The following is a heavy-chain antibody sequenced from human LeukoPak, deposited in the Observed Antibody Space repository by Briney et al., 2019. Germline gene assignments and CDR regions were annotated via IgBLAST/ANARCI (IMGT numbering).Heavy chain of an antibody. CDR2: IYTSGST. J-gene: IGHJ4*02. Sequence: PSETLSLTCTVSGGSISSGSYYWSWIRQPAGKGLEWIGRIYTSGSTNYNPSLKSRVTISVDTSKNQFSLKLSSVTAADTAVYYCARLSGWYENYWGQGTLVTVSS. CDR3: ARLSGWYENY. D-gene: IGHD6-19*01. V-gene: IGHV4-61*02. CDR1: GGSISSGSYY.